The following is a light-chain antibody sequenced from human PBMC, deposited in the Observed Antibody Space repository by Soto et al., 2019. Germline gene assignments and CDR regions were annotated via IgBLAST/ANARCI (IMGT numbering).Light chain of an antibody. Sequence: EIVLTQSPGTLSLSPGERATLSCRASQSVSSSYLAWYQQKPGQAPRLLIYGASSRATGIPDRFSGSGSGTEFTLTISSLQSEDFAEYHCRQYNNWPQTFGQGTKVDIK. CDR2: GAS. J-gene: IGKJ1*01. CDR1: QSVSSSY. CDR3: RQYNNWPQT. V-gene: IGKV3-20*01.